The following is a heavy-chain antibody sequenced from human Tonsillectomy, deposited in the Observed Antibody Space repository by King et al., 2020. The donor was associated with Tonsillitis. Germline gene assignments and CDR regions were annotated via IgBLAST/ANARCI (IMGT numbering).Heavy chain of an antibody. V-gene: IGHV2-70*11. CDR1: GFSLSTGGMC. Sequence: TLKESGPALVKPTQTLTLTCTFSGFSLSTGGMCVSWIRQPPGKALEWLARIDWDDNKYYTTSLKNRLTISKDTSKNPVVLTMTNMDPVDTATYYCARSIADRSGWFDPWGQGTLVTVSS. CDR3: ARSIADRSGWFDP. D-gene: IGHD6-6*01. J-gene: IGHJ5*02. CDR2: IDWDDNK.